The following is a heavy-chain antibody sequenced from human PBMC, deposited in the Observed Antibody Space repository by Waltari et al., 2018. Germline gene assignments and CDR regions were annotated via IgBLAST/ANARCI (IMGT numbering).Heavy chain of an antibody. D-gene: IGHD6-25*01. Sequence: EVQLVESGGGLIQPGGSLRLSCAASGFTVSSNYLSWVRQAPGKGLEWGSVIYVGCRTYYADSGKGRFTNSRYNSKTTLYLQMNSPRAEDTAVYYCARDEGIAAAEHTPANYYSGMDVWGQGTTVTVSS. CDR2: IYVGCRT. CDR3: ARDEGIAAAEHTPANYYSGMDV. V-gene: IGHV3-53*01. CDR1: GFTVSSNY. J-gene: IGHJ6*02.